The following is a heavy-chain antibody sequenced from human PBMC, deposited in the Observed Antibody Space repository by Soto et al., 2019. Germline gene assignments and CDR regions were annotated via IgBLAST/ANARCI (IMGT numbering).Heavy chain of an antibody. V-gene: IGHV3-53*04. D-gene: IGHD3-3*02. CDR2: LFSGGSA. J-gene: IGHJ5*02. CDR3: AKTSKLFLAFAP. CDR1: GFIVNSNN. Sequence: EVQLVESGGGLVQPGGSLRLSCAASGFIVNSNNMVWVRQAPGRELEWVSLLFSGGSAYYGDSVKGRFTMTRDISKNTFYLQMSNRRPEDTAVHYCAKTSKLFLAFAPLDERALVTVSS.